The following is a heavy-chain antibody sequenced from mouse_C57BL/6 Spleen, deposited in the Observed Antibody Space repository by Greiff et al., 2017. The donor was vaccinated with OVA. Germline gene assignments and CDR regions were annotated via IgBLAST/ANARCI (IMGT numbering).Heavy chain of an antibody. Sequence: VQLQQSGAELVKPGASVKISCKASGYTFTDYYINWVKQRPGQGLAWIGKIGPGSGSTYYNEKFKGKAPLTADKSSSTAYIQLSSRTSEDSAVYIWARSGEYDDGPWFAYWGQGTLGTVSA. CDR2: IGPGSGST. J-gene: IGHJ3*01. V-gene: IGHV1-77*01. CDR1: GYTFTDYY. CDR3: ARSGEYDDGPWFAY. D-gene: IGHD2-14*01.